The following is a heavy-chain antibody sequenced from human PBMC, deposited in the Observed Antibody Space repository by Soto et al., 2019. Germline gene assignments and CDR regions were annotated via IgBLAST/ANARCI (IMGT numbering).Heavy chain of an antibody. CDR3: ARAVRLSGDAFDI. D-gene: IGHD3-10*01. V-gene: IGHV3-49*03. Sequence: EVQLVESGGGLVQPGRSLRLSCRASGFTLSGYPMSWLRQVPGKGLEWLAYIRTAPYGGSTEYAASVRDRFTISRDDAESTASLQMNSLRAEDTAIYYCARAVRLSGDAFDIWGQGTMVTVSS. CDR2: IRTAPYGGST. CDR1: GFTLSGYP. J-gene: IGHJ3*02.